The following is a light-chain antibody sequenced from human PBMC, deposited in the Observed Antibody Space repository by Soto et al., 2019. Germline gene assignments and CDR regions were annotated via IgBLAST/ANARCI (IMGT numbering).Light chain of an antibody. CDR1: SSDVGGYNY. CDR3: RSYESSRTLVV. V-gene: IGLV2-14*01. CDR2: EVS. Sequence: QSALTQPASVSGSPGQSITISCTGTSSDVGGYNYVSWYQQHPGKAPKLMIYEVSNRPSGVSDRFSGSKSGNSASLAISGLQADDEADYYCRSYESSRTLVVFGGGTKLTVL. J-gene: IGLJ2*01.